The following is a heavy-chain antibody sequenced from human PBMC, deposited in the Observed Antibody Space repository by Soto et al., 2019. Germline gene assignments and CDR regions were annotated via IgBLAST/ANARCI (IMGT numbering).Heavy chain of an antibody. Sequence: SETMSLTCTVSGGSISSYYWSWIRQTPGKGLEWIGYIYYSGSTNYNPSLKSRVTISVDTSKNQFSLKLSSVTAADTAVYYCARRYCSGGSCYYDYWGQGTLVTVSS. CDR1: GGSISSYY. CDR2: IYYSGST. D-gene: IGHD2-15*01. J-gene: IGHJ4*02. CDR3: ARRYCSGGSCYYDY. V-gene: IGHV4-59*01.